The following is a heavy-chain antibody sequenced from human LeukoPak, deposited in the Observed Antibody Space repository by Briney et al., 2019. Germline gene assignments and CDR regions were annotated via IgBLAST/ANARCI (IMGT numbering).Heavy chain of an antibody. J-gene: IGHJ4*02. V-gene: IGHV3-11*04. CDR3: AKSPLYDNSPYFDY. CDR2: ISSSGSTI. D-gene: IGHD3-22*01. CDR1: GFTFSDYY. Sequence: GGSLRLSCAASGFTFSDYYMSWIRQAPGKGLEWVSYISSSGSTIYYADSVKGRFTISRDNARNSLYLQMNSLRAEDTAVYYCAKSPLYDNSPYFDYWGQGTLVTVSS.